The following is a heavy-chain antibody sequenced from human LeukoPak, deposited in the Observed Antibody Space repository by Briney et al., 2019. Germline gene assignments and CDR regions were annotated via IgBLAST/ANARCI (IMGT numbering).Heavy chain of an antibody. J-gene: IGHJ4*02. CDR2: IETAGDT. CDR1: GFTLGSSD. CDR3: ARGVYCSSTSCYRELDY. V-gene: IGHV3-13*01. Sequence: GGSLSLFCALDGFTLGSSDMRWVSHATGKGREWDSAIETAGDTRYPGYGTSRFTLSRENAKNSLYLQMNSLRAEDTSVYYCARGVYCSSTSCYRELDYWGQGTLLTVSS. D-gene: IGHD2-2*01.